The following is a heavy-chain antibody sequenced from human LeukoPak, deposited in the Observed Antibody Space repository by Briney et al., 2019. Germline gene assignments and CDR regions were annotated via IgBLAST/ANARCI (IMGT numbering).Heavy chain of an antibody. CDR2: FDPDDGET. CDR3: ATVPNYYDSSGYQGYVQH. CDR1: VYTLTELS. V-gene: IGHV1-24*01. J-gene: IGHJ1*01. Sequence: ASVKVSSKVSVYTLTELSMHWVRQAPGKGLEWMGGFDPDDGETIYAQKFQGRVTMTEDTSTDTAYMELSSLRSEDTAMYYCATVPNYYDSSGYQGYVQHWAQGTLVTVSS. D-gene: IGHD3-22*01.